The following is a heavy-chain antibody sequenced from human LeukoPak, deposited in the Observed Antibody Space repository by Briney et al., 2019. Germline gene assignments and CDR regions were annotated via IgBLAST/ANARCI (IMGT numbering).Heavy chain of an antibody. CDR3: ARDGRGYSYGYWYFDL. CDR1: GYSISSGYY. V-gene: IGHV4-38-2*02. Sequence: SETLSLTCTVSGYSISSGYYWGWIRQPPGKGLEWIGSIYHSGSTYYNPSLKSRVTISVDTSKNQFSLKLSSVTAADTAVYYCARDGRGYSYGYWYFDLWGRGTLVTVSS. J-gene: IGHJ2*01. CDR2: IYHSGST. D-gene: IGHD5-18*01.